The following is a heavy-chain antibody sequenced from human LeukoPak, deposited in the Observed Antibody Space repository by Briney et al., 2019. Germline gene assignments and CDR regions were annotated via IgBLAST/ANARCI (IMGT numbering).Heavy chain of an antibody. J-gene: IGHJ6*02. Sequence: SETLSLTCAVYGGSFSGYYWSWIRQPPGKGREWVGEINHSGSTNYNPSLKSRVTISVDTSKNQFSLKLSSVTAADTAVYYCARDHNSGSYPYYYGMDVWGQGTTVTVSS. CDR1: GGSFSGYY. V-gene: IGHV4-34*01. D-gene: IGHD3-10*01. CDR2: INHSGST. CDR3: ARDHNSGSYPYYYGMDV.